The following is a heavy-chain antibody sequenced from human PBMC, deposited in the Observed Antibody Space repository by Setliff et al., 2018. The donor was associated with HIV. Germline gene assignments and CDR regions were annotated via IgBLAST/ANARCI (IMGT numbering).Heavy chain of an antibody. CDR2: IYTSGST. Sequence: SETLSLTCTVSGGSISSYYWSWIRQPPGKGLEWIGYIYTSGSTNYNPSLKSRVTISVDTSKNQFSLKLSSVTAADTAVYYCARRITIYGVVIADPGAFDIWGQGTMVTVSS. CDR1: GGSISSYY. V-gene: IGHV4-4*08. D-gene: IGHD3-3*01. J-gene: IGHJ3*02. CDR3: ARRITIYGVVIADPGAFDI.